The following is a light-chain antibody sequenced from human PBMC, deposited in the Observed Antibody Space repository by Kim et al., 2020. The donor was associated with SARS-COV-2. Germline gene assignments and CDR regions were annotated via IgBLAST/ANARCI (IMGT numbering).Light chain of an antibody. CDR3: SSYTSSSTWV. V-gene: IGLV2-14*03. CDR1: SSDFSGYNY. CDR2: DVS. Sequence: GQSTPNACTGTSSDFSGYNYVSWYQHHPGTAPQLMIYDVSKRPSGVSNRFSGSKSGNTASLTISGLQAEDAANYYCSSYTSSSTWVFGGGTQLTVL. J-gene: IGLJ3*02.